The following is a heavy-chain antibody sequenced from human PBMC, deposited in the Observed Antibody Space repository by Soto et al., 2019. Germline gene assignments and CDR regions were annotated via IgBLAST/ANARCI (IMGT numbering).Heavy chain of an antibody. CDR3: AHGSGWLSDY. J-gene: IGHJ4*02. CDR1: GFSLTSPAVG. CDR2: IYWDDDN. Sequence: QITLKESGPTLVKPTQPLTLTCTFSGFSLTSPAVGVNWIRQPPGKAPEWLALIYWDDDNHFSPSLRSRLTITKDTSKNQVILTMTNMDPVDTATYYCAHGSGWLSDYWGQGTQVTVSS. V-gene: IGHV2-5*02. D-gene: IGHD6-19*01.